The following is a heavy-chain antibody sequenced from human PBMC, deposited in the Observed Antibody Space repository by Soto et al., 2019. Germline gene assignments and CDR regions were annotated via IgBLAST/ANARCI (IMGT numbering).Heavy chain of an antibody. J-gene: IGHJ4*02. Sequence: GGSLRLSCAASGFTFSNAWMNWVRQAPGKGLEWVGRIKSKTDGGTSDYAAPVKGRFTISRDDSKNTLYLQMNSLKTEDTAVYYCTPIAVAGYYYFDYWGQGTLVTVSS. CDR2: IKSKTDGGTS. D-gene: IGHD6-19*01. CDR3: TPIAVAGYYYFDY. V-gene: IGHV3-15*07. CDR1: GFTFSNAW.